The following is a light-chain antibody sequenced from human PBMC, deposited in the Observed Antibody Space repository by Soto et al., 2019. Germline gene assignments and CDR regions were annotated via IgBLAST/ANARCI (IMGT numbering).Light chain of an antibody. CDR2: AAL. V-gene: IGKV1-39*01. J-gene: IGKJ5*01. CDR1: ESIARH. CDR3: QQSYSTLSFT. Sequence: DIQMTQSPSSLSASVGDRVTITCRASESIARHLNWYQQKPGKAPKLLIYAALSLQNGVPSRFRGGGSGTDFTLTISNLQPEDFATYYCQQSYSTLSFTFGQGTRLEIK.